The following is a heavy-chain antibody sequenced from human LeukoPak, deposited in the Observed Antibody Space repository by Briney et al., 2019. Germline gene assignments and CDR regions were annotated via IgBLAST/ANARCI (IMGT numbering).Heavy chain of an antibody. J-gene: IGHJ4*02. CDR2: IRSKAYGGTT. Sequence: PGGSLRLSCTASGFTFGDYAMSWVRQAPGKGLEWVDFIRSKAYGGTTEYAASVKGRFTISRDDSKSIAYLQMNSLKTEDTAVYYCTRVIGGYDILTGYSLYWGQGTLVTVSS. CDR3: TRVIGGYDILTGYSLY. V-gene: IGHV3-49*04. D-gene: IGHD3-9*01. CDR1: GFTFGDYA.